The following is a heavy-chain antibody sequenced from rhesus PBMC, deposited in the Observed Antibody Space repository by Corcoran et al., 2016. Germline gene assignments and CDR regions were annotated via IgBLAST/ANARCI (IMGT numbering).Heavy chain of an antibody. CDR1: GGSFSGYY. D-gene: IGHD4-23*01. V-gene: IGHV4-147*01. CDR3: ARDWQYRNYVFDH. CDR2: INRSSRRA. Sequence: VQLQESGAGLVKPLVTLSLTCAVSGGSFSGYYWGWIRQLPGQGVEWIGHINRSSRRAKYKHSQTRKGTITKETSNKKYTLKLRLMTVTDTDVYYYARDWQYRNYVFDHWGQGVMVTVSS. J-gene: IGHJ4*01.